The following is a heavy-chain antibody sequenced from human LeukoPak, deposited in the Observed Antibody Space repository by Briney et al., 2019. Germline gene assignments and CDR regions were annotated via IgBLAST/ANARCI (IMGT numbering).Heavy chain of an antibody. Sequence: ASVKVSCKASGYTFTGYYMHWVRQAPGQGLEWMGWINPNSGGTNYAQKFQGRVTMTRDTSISTAYMELSRLRSDDTAVYYCARGTPAAMVGSTNFQRWGQGTLVTVSS. CDR3: ARGTPAAMVGSTNFQR. CDR2: INPNSGGT. D-gene: IGHD2-2*01. V-gene: IGHV1-2*02. J-gene: IGHJ1*01. CDR1: GYTFTGYY.